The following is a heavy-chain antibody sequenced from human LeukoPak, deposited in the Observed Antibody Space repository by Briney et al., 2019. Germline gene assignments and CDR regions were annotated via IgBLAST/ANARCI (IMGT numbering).Heavy chain of an antibody. CDR1: GFTFSSYW. CDR2: VNRDGSET. J-gene: IGHJ6*02. Sequence: GGSLRLSCAASGFTFSSYWMSWVCQVPGRGPEWVANVNRDGSETYYLDSVKGRFTISKDNAKNSLYLQMNSLRAEDTALYHCARNNAMDVWGQGTTVIVSS. CDR3: ARNNAMDV. V-gene: IGHV3-7*03. D-gene: IGHD2-8*01.